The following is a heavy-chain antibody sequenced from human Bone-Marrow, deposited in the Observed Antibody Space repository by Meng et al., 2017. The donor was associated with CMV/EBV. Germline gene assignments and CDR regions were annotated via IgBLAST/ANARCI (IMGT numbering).Heavy chain of an antibody. V-gene: IGHV3-13*01. CDR1: GFTFDDYA. CDR3: ARGGCSSTSCSTYSYYGMDV. D-gene: IGHD2-2*02. Sequence: GESLKISCAASGFTFDDYAMHWVRQAPGKGLEWVPSIGTAGDTYYPGSEKGRFTISRENAKNSLYLQMDSLRAGDTAVYYCARGGCSSTSCSTYSYYGMDVWGQGTTVTISS. J-gene: IGHJ6*02. CDR2: IGTAGDT.